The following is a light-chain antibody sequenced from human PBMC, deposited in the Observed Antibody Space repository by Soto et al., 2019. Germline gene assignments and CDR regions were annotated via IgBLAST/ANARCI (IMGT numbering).Light chain of an antibody. CDR2: GAS. J-gene: IGKJ1*01. Sequence: EIVVTQSPATLSVSPGERATLSCRASQSVSSNLAWYQQKPGQAPRLLIYGASTRATGIPARFSGSGSGTEFTLTISSLQSEDFAVYYCQQYNKWITWTLGKGTKV. CDR1: QSVSSN. CDR3: QQYNKWITWT. V-gene: IGKV3-15*01.